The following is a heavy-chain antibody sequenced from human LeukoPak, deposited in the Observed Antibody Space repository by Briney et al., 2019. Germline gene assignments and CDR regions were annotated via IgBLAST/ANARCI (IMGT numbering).Heavy chain of an antibody. CDR3: AQQPWGYCSSTSCPKGAFDI. Sequence: PSETLSLTCTVYGGSISSGSYYWSWIRQPAGKGLEWIGRIYTSGSTNYNPSLKSRVTISVDTSKNQFSLKLSSVTAADTAVYYCAQQPWGYCSSTSCPKGAFDIWGQGTMVTVSS. CDR2: IYTSGST. D-gene: IGHD2-2*01. CDR1: GGSISSGSYY. V-gene: IGHV4-61*02. J-gene: IGHJ3*02.